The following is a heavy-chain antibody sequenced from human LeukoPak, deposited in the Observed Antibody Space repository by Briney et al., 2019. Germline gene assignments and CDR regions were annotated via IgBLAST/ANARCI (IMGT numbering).Heavy chain of an antibody. CDR2: INQGGST. CDR3: ATLGGLYYESHGYPDFDH. V-gene: IGHV4-34*01. D-gene: IGHD3-22*01. Sequence: SETLSHTFSVSGGSLSPYYWSWIRQPPGGGLEWLGEINQGGSTNYNPSLKSRVTISVEKFKNQFSLEVTSVTAADTAIYYCATLGGLYYESHGYPDFDHWGQGTLVSVSS. J-gene: IGHJ4*02. CDR1: GGSLSPYY.